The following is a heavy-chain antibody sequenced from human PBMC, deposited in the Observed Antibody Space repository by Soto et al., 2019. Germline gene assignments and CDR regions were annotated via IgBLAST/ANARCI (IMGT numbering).Heavy chain of an antibody. Sequence: EVQLLESGGVLVQPGGSLRLSCAASGFTFSSYAMSWVRQAPGKGLEWVSGITGSGGSTYYADSGKGRLTISRDKSKNTLYLQMHSLRAEDTAVYYCARGYCGGGSCYSPFDWVQGTLVTVSS. D-gene: IGHD2-15*01. CDR2: ITGSGGST. J-gene: IGHJ4*02. V-gene: IGHV3-23*01. CDR1: GFTFSSYA. CDR3: ARGYCGGGSCYSPFD.